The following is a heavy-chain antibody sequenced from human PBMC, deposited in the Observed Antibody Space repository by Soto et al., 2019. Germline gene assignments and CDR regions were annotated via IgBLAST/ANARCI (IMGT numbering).Heavy chain of an antibody. CDR2: IYPGDSES. CDR1: GFTFTTSW. D-gene: IGHD6-13*01. Sequence: ELQLVQSGAAVKKPGESLKISCKTSGFTFTTSWIGWVRQMPGKGLEWMGFIYPGDSESRYNPSFQGQVTISADKSINTAYVQWKSLKASDTAIYYCARHHGSPGSFYGMDVWGQGTIVNVSS. J-gene: IGHJ6*01. V-gene: IGHV5-51*01. CDR3: ARHHGSPGSFYGMDV.